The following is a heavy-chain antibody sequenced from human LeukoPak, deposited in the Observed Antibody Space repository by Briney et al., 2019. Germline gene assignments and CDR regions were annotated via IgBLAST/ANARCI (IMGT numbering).Heavy chain of an antibody. V-gene: IGHV4-38-2*02. CDR3: ARHIGSGWYGAFDY. CDR1: GYSISSGYY. D-gene: IGHD6-19*01. J-gene: IGHJ4*02. CDR2: IYHSGST. Sequence: SETLSLTCTVSGYSISSGYYWGWIRQPPGKGLEWIGSIYHSGSTYYNPSLKSRVTISVDTSKNQFSLKLSSVTAADTAVYYCARHIGSGWYGAFDYWGQGTLVTVSS.